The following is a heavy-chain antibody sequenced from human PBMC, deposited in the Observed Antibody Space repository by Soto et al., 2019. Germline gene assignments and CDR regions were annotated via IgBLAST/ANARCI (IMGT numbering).Heavy chain of an antibody. J-gene: IGHJ4*02. CDR2: ISSSSSYI. CDR3: ARVGREDPPYDILTGPEVYYFDY. CDR1: GFTFSSYS. D-gene: IGHD3-9*01. V-gene: IGHV3-21*01. Sequence: GGSLRLSCAASGFTFSSYSMNWVRQAPGKGLEWVSSISSSSSYIYYADSVKGRFTISRDNAKNSLYLQMNSLRAEDTAVYYCARVGREDPPYDILTGPEVYYFDYWGQGTLVTVSS.